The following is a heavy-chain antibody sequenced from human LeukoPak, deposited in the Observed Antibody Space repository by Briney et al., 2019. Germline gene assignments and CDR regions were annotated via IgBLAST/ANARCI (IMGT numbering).Heavy chain of an antibody. CDR1: GGSISSGGYY. CDR2: IYYSGST. V-gene: IGHV4-31*03. Sequence: SETLSLTCTVSGGSISSGGYYWSWIRQHPGKGLEWIGYIYYSGSTYYNPSLKSRVTISVDTSKNQFSLKLGSVTAADTAVYYCARYILTGYYTGVYWFDPWGQGTLVTVSS. CDR3: ARYILTGYYTGVYWFDP. J-gene: IGHJ5*02. D-gene: IGHD3-9*01.